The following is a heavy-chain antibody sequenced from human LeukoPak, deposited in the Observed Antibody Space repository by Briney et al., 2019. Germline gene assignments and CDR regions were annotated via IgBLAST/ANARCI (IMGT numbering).Heavy chain of an antibody. CDR3: ARDILGSTIDY. CDR2: ISSGTIYM. V-gene: IGHV3-21*01. J-gene: IGHJ4*02. Sequence: PGGSLRLSCAASGFTFSPYSMYWVRQAPGKGLEWVSSISSGTIYMYYADSVKGRFTISRDNAKSSLYLQMNSLRAEDTAMYYCARDILGSTIDYWGQGILVTVSS. D-gene: IGHD2-8*02. CDR1: GFTFSPYS.